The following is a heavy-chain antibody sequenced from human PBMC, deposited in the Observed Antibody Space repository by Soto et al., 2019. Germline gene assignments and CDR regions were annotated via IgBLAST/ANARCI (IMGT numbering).Heavy chain of an antibody. CDR2: ISAYNGNT. V-gene: IGHV1-18*01. J-gene: IGHJ3*02. D-gene: IGHD2-15*01. Sequence: GASVKVSCKASGYTFTSYGISWVRQAPGQGFEWMGWISAYNGNTNYAQKLQGRVTMTTDTSTSTAYMELRSLRSDDTAVYYCAREGCSGGSCYLRDAFDIWGQGTMVT. CDR1: GYTFTSYG. CDR3: AREGCSGGSCYLRDAFDI.